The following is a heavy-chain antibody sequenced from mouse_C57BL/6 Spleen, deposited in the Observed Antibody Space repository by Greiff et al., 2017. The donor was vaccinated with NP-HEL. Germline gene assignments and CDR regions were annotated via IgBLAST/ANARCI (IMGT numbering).Heavy chain of an antibody. CDR1: GYAFSSSC. CDR3: ARGAGGFITTPYDC. Sequence: QVQLMQSGPELVKPGASVKISCKASGYAFSSSCMNWVQQRPGKGLEWIGRICPGDGDTNYNGKFKGKATLTADKSSSTAYMQLSSLTSEYSAVYICARGAGGFITTPYDCWGQGTSVTVSS. D-gene: IGHD1-1*01. CDR2: ICPGDGDT. V-gene: IGHV1-82*01. J-gene: IGHJ4*01.